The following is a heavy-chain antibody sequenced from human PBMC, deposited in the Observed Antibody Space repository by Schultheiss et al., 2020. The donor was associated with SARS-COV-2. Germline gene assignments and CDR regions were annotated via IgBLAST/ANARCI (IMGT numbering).Heavy chain of an antibody. V-gene: IGHV4-61*02. CDR1: GGSISSGSYY. CDR3: AKDRLVAIAAAAGLIDY. D-gene: IGHD6-13*01. J-gene: IGHJ4*02. Sequence: SETLSLTCTVSGGSISSGSYYWSWIRQPAGKGLEWIGRIYTSGSTNYNPSLKSRVTISVDKSKNQFSLKLSSVTAADTALYYCAKDRLVAIAAAAGLIDYWGQGTLVTVSS. CDR2: IYTSGST.